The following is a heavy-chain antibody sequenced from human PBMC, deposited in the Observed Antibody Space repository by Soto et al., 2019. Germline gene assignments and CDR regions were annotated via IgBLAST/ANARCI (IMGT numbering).Heavy chain of an antibody. V-gene: IGHV1-46*01. J-gene: IGHJ4*02. CDR3: ARDLIRYNWNYLGYFDS. CDR1: GYTFTSYY. CDR2: INPSGGST. D-gene: IGHD1-7*01. Sequence: GASVKVSCKASGYTFTSYYMHWVRQAPGQGLEWMGIINPSGGSTSYAQKFQGRVTMTRDTSTSTVYMELSSLRSEDTAVYYCARDLIRYNWNYLGYFDSWGQGTLVTVSS.